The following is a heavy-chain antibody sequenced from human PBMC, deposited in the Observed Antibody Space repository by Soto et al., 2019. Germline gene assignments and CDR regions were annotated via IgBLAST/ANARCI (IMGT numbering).Heavy chain of an antibody. D-gene: IGHD3-9*01. CDR3: ARVPYDILTGFDY. Sequence: SETLSLTCTVSGGSISSGDYYWSWIRQPPGKGLEWIGYIYYSGSTYYNPSLKSRVTISVDTSKNQFSLKLSSVTAADTAVYYCARVPYDILTGFDYWGQGTLVTVSS. CDR2: IYYSGST. V-gene: IGHV4-30-4*01. J-gene: IGHJ4*02. CDR1: GGSISSGDYY.